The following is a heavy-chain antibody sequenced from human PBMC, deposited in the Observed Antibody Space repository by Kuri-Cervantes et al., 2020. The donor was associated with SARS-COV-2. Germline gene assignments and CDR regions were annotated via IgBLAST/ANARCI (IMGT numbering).Heavy chain of an antibody. D-gene: IGHD3-3*01. CDR1: GFTFSSYA. CDR2: ISGSGGST. Sequence: GESLKISCAASGFTFSSYAMSWVRQAPGKGLEWVSAISGSGGSTYYADSVKGRFTISRENAKNSLYLQMNSLRAGDTAVYYCARDYHDFWSGYYPFEYWGQGTLVTVSS. J-gene: IGHJ4*02. CDR3: ARDYHDFWSGYYPFEY. V-gene: IGHV3-23*01.